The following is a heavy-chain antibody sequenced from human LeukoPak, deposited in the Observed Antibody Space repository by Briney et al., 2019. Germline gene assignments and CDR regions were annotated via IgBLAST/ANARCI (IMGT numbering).Heavy chain of an antibody. V-gene: IGHV3-33*08. J-gene: IGHJ4*02. CDR3: ARYTTGHGFDF. CDR2: IWYDGSDE. Sequence: GTSLRLSCAASGFTFSRNGMHWVRQAPGKGLEWVAYIWYDGSDEDYAESVKGRFTISRDNSRNTLYLQMNSLRAEDTAVYYCARYTTGHGFDFWGQGTLVTVSS. D-gene: IGHD6-19*01. CDR1: GFTFSRNG.